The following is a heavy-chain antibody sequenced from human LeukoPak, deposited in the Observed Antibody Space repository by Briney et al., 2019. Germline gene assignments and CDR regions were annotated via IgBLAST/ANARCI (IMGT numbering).Heavy chain of an antibody. D-gene: IGHD3-22*01. J-gene: IGHJ4*02. V-gene: IGHV4-38-2*02. Sequence: SETLSLTCTVSGYSISSGYYWGWIRQPPGKGLEWIGSIYHSGSTYYNPSLKSRVTISVDTSKNQFSLKLSSVTAADTAVYYCARAPQWVLDYWGQGTLVTVSS. CDR3: ARAPQWVLDY. CDR1: GYSISSGYY. CDR2: IYHSGST.